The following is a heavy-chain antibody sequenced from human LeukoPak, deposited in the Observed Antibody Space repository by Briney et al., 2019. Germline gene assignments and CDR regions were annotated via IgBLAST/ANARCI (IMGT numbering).Heavy chain of an antibody. D-gene: IGHD3-10*01. V-gene: IGHV3-21*01. CDR1: GFTVSGDY. J-gene: IGHJ4*02. Sequence: PGGSLRLSCAVSGFTVSGDYMIWVRQAPGKGLEWVSYISISSSSMYYADSMKARITISRDNAKNSLYLQMNSLRADDTAVYYCARERFHGSGAPKYDCWGQGTLVTVSS. CDR2: ISISSSSM. CDR3: ARERFHGSGAPKYDC.